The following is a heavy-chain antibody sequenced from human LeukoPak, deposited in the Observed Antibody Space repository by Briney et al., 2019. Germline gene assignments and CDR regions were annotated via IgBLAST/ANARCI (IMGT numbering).Heavy chain of an antibody. CDR2: INPNSGGT. CDR1: GYTFTGYY. Sequence: ASVKVSCKASGYTFTGYYMHWVRQAPGQGLEWMGWINPNSGGTNYAQKLQGRVTMTTDTSTSTAYMELRSLRSDDTAVYYCARESPETSDGTYGDYWGQGTLVTVSS. CDR3: ARESPETSDGTYGDY. V-gene: IGHV1-2*02. D-gene: IGHD6-13*01. J-gene: IGHJ4*02.